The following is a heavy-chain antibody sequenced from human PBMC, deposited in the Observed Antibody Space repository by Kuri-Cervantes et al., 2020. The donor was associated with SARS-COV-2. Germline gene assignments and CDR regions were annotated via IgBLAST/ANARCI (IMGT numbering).Heavy chain of an antibody. D-gene: IGHD2-2*01. J-gene: IGHJ4*02. V-gene: IGHV4-34*01. CDR3: ARVGAYLGYCSSTSCYGPFDY. CDR2: INHSGST. CDR1: GGSISSYY. Sequence: GSLRLSCTVSGGSISSYYWGWIRQPPGKGLEWIGEINHSGSTNYNPSLKSRVTISVDTSKNQFSLKLSSVTAADTAVYYCARVGAYLGYCSSTSCYGPFDYWGQGTLVTVSS.